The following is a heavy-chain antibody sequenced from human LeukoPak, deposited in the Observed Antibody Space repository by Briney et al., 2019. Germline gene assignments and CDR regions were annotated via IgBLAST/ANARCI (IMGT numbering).Heavy chain of an antibody. V-gene: IGHV3-21*01. CDR1: GFTFSSYS. Sequence: GGSLRLSCAASGFTFSSYSMNWVRQAPGKGLEWVSSISSSSSYIYYADSVKGRSTISRDNAKNSLYLQMNSLRAEDTAVYYCARDRPLDYDFWSGYSDAFDIWGQGTMVTVSS. CDR2: ISSSSSYI. CDR3: ARDRPLDYDFWSGYSDAFDI. D-gene: IGHD3-3*01. J-gene: IGHJ3*02.